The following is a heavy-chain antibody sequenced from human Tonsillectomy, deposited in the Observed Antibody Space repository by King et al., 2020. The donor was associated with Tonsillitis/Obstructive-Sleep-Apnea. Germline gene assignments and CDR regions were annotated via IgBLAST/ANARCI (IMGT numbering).Heavy chain of an antibody. CDR1: GVSISSSNW. D-gene: IGHD6-13*01. V-gene: IGHV4-4*02. CDR2: IYHSGST. J-gene: IGHJ5*02. Sequence: VQLQESGPGLVKPSGTLSLTCAVSGVSISSSNWWSWVRQPPGNVREWIGEIYHSGSTNYNPSLKSRVTISVDKSKNQLSLKLSSVTAADTAVYYCARAPYSRGWFDPWGQGTLVTVSS. CDR3: ARAPYSRGWFDP.